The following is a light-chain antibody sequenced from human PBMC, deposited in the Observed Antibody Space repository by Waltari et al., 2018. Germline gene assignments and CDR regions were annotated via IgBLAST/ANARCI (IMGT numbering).Light chain of an antibody. J-gene: IGLJ1*01. CDR3: SSKTSASGV. V-gene: IGLV2-14*01. CDR1: SADVGGYNY. Sequence: QSALTQPASVSGSPGQSITISCTGTSADVGGYNYVSWYQQYPGQAPQLMIYEVSFRPSGIFNRFSGSKSGNTATLTISGLQAEDEADYYCSSKTSASGVFGTGTTVTVL. CDR2: EVS.